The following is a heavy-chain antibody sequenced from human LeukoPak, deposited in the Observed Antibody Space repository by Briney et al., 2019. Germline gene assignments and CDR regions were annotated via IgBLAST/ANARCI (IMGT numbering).Heavy chain of an antibody. CDR3: AIRSYGSGSAFDY. Sequence: PGGSLRLSCAASGFTFSSYEMNWVRQAPGKGPEWVSYISSSGSTIYYADSVKGRFTISRDNAKNSLYLQMNSLRAEDTAVYYCAIRSYGSGSAFDYWGQGTLVTVSS. J-gene: IGHJ4*02. V-gene: IGHV3-48*03. CDR1: GFTFSSYE. CDR2: ISSSGSTI. D-gene: IGHD3-10*01.